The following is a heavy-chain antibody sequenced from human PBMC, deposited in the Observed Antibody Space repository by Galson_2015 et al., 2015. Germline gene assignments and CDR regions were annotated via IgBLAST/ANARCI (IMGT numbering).Heavy chain of an antibody. V-gene: IGHV6-1*01. J-gene: IGHJ3*02. CDR1: GDSVSSNNTS. D-gene: IGHD3-10*01. CDR2: TYYRSRWYT. Sequence: CAISGDSVSSNNTSWNWIRQSPSRGLEWLGRTYYRSRWYTDYAVFVKGRIIINPDTSKNQFSLRLDSVTPEDTAVYFCVRVWPGEGGFDIWGQGTTVTVSS. CDR3: VRVWPGEGGFDI.